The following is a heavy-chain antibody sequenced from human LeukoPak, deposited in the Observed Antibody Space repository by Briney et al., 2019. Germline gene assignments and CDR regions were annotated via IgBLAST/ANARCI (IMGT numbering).Heavy chain of an antibody. J-gene: IGHJ4*02. V-gene: IGHV3-49*04. CDR3: TRARGAVAGMMFVY. CDR1: GFTFGDYA. Sequence: GGSLRLSCTASGFTFGDYAMSWVRQAPGKGLEWVGFIRSKAYGGTTEYAASVKGRFTISRDDSKSIAYLQMNSLKTEDTAVYYCTRARGAVAGMMFVYWGQGTLVTVSS. CDR2: IRSKAYGGTT. D-gene: IGHD6-19*01.